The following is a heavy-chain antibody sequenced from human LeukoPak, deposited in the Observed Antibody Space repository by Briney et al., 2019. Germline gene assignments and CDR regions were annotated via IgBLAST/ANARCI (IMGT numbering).Heavy chain of an antibody. J-gene: IGHJ5*02. V-gene: IGHV1-46*01. CDR2: INPSGGST. D-gene: IGHD6-6*01. Sequence: ASVKVSCKASGYTFTDFYMLWVRQAPGQGLEWMGIINPSGGSTSYAQKFQGRVTMTRDTSTSTVYMELSSLRSEDTAVYYCARGLWEQLVRWRNWFDPWGQGTLVTVSS. CDR1: GYTFTDFY. CDR3: ARGLWEQLVRWRNWFDP.